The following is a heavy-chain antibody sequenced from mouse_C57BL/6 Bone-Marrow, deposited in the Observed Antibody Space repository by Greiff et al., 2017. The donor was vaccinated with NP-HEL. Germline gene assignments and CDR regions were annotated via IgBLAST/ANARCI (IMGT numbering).Heavy chain of an antibody. Sequence: QVQLQQSGAELVRPGASVKLSCKASGYTFTDYYINWVKQRPGQGLEWIARIYPGSGNTYYNEKFKSKATLTAEKSSSTAYMQLSSLTSEDSAVYFCARLFAYWGQGTLVTVSA. CDR1: GYTFTDYY. CDR3: ARLFAY. J-gene: IGHJ3*01. V-gene: IGHV1-76*01. CDR2: IYPGSGNT.